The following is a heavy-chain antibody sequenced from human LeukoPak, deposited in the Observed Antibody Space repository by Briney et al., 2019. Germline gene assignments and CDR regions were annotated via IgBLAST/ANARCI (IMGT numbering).Heavy chain of an antibody. CDR1: GGCIGSSSYY. J-gene: IGHJ4*02. CDR2: IYYSGST. V-gene: IGHV4-39*07. Sequence: SETLSLTCTVSGGCIGSSSYYWGWTRQPPGKGLEWIGSIYYSGSTYYNPSLKSRVTISVDTSKNQFSLKLSSVTAADTAVYYCARGGGSAMVRGVAPDRSSSFDYWGQGTLVTVSS. CDR3: ARGGGSAMVRGVAPDRSSSFDY. D-gene: IGHD3-10*01.